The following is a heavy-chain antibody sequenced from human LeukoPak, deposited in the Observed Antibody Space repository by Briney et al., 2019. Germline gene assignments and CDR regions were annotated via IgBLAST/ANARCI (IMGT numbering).Heavy chain of an antibody. Sequence: GRSLRLSCAASGFTFSSNGMHWVRQAPGKGLEWVAVIWYDGSNKYYADSVKGRFTISRDNSKNTLYLQMNSLRAEDTAVYYCARDQGGVPPWGMDVWGQGTTVTVSS. CDR2: IWYDGSNK. CDR3: ARDQGGVPPWGMDV. V-gene: IGHV3-33*01. D-gene: IGHD1-1*01. J-gene: IGHJ6*02. CDR1: GFTFSSNG.